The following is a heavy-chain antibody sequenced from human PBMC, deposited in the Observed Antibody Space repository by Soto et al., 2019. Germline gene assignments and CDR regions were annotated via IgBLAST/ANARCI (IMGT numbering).Heavy chain of an antibody. Sequence: QVQLQESGPGLVKPSQTLSLTCTVSGGSISSGGYYWSWIRQHPGKGLEWIGYIYYSGSTYYNPSLKSRVTITVDTSKNQFSLKRSSVTAADTAVYYCARVQWFGELSTLYYYYYYMDVWGKGTTVTVSS. CDR2: IYYSGST. D-gene: IGHD3-10*01. CDR1: GGSISSGGYY. CDR3: ARVQWFGELSTLYYYYYYMDV. V-gene: IGHV4-31*03. J-gene: IGHJ6*03.